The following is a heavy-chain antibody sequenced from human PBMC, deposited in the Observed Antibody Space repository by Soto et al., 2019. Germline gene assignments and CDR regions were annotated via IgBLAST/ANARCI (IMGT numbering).Heavy chain of an antibody. CDR3: AKGHASGS. D-gene: IGHD6-25*01. V-gene: IGHV3-23*01. CDR1: GFTFRTYA. J-gene: IGHJ5*02. Sequence: EVQLLESGGGFVQPGGSLRLSCVVSGFTFRTYAMTWVRQAPGKGLEWVSFISNSGGRTNYADSVRGRFTTSRDKYKNTLYLQRNSLRAEDTALYYGAKGHASGSWGPGTQVTVSS. CDR2: ISNSGGRT.